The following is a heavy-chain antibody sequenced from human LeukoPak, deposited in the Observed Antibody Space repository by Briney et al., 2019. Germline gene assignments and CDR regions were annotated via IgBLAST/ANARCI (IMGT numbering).Heavy chain of an antibody. V-gene: IGHV4-38-2*02. CDR2: IYHSGST. J-gene: IGHJ4*02. D-gene: IGHD6-13*01. CDR1: RSSISRGYY. Sequence: SETLSLTCTVSRSSISRGYYWAWIRQPPGKGLEWIGSIYHSGSTFYNPSLKSRVTISVDTSKNQFSLNLRSVTAADTAVYYCAREQAAAADYWGQGTLVTVSS. CDR3: AREQAAAADY.